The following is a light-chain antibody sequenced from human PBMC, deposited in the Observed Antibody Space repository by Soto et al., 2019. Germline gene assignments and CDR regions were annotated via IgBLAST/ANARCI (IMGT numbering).Light chain of an antibody. J-gene: IGKJ5*01. CDR1: QSVSSN. Sequence: EIVMTQSPATLSVSPGERATLSCMASQSVSSNLAWYQQKPGQAPRLIIYGASTRATGIPARFSGSGSGTECTLTISSLQSEDVAVYYCQQYGSSQITLGQGTRLEIK. CDR2: GAS. CDR3: QQYGSSQIT. V-gene: IGKV3-15*01.